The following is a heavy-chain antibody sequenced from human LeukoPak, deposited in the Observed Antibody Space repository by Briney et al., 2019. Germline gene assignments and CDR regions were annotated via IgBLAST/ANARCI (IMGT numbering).Heavy chain of an antibody. Sequence: ASVKVSCKASGYTFTSFDMNWVRQATGQGLEWMGWMNPNSGNTGYTQKFQGRVTITRNTSISTAYMELSSLRSEDTAVYYCARGDTAMVNFDYWGQGTLVTVSS. D-gene: IGHD5-18*01. CDR3: ARGDTAMVNFDY. J-gene: IGHJ4*02. CDR2: MNPNSGNT. V-gene: IGHV1-8*01. CDR1: GYTFTSFD.